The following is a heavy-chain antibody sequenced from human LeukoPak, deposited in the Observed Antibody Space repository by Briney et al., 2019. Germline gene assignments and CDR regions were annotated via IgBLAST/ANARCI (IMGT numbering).Heavy chain of an antibody. D-gene: IGHD3-3*01. V-gene: IGHV4-39*01. Sequence: SETLSLTCTVSGGSISSSTYYWGWIRQPPGKGLEWLGNIYYSGNTYYNPSLKSRVTISEDTSKNQFSLKLTSVTAADTAVYYCARASAPYYDFWSGYQDAFDYWGQGTLVTVSS. CDR3: ARASAPYYDFWSGYQDAFDY. J-gene: IGHJ4*02. CDR2: IYYSGNT. CDR1: GGSISSSTYY.